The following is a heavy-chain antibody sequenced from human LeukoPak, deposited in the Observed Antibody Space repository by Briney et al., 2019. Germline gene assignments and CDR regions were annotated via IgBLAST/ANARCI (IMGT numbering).Heavy chain of an antibody. CDR3: ASVERYYFDY. J-gene: IGHJ4*02. CDR1: GYSISSGYY. D-gene: IGHD6-25*01. Sequence: SETLSLTCTVSGYSISSGYYWGWIRQPPGKGLQWIGFLYHSGISYYNPSLKSRVTISVDTSKNQFSLKLNSVTAADTAVYYCASVERYYFDYWGQGTLVTVSS. CDR2: LYHSGIS. V-gene: IGHV4-38-2*02.